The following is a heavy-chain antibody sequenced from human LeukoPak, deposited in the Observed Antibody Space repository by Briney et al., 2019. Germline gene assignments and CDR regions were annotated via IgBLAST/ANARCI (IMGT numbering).Heavy chain of an antibody. CDR3: ARVQKLGIGEKYFDY. CDR1: GGSFSGYY. Sequence: SETLSLTCAVYGGSFSGYYWSWIRQPPGKELEWIGEINHSGSTNYNPSLKSRVTISVDTSKNQFSLKLSSVTAADTAVYYCARVQKLGIGEKYFDYWGQGTLVTVSS. CDR2: INHSGST. J-gene: IGHJ4*02. V-gene: IGHV4-34*01. D-gene: IGHD7-27*01.